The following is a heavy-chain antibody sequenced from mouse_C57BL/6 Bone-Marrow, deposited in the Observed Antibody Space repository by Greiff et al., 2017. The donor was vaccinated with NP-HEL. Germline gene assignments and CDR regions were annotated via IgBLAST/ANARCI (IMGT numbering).Heavy chain of an antibody. CDR3: ARFSTVSYFDY. CDR1: GYTFTDYY. CDR2: IYPGSGNT. Sequence: VQLQQSGAELVRPGASVKLSCKASGYTFTDYYINWVKQRPGQGLEWIARIYPGSGNTYYNEKFKGKATLTAEKSSSTAYMQLSSLTSEDSAVYFCARFSTVSYFDYWGQGTTLTVSS. J-gene: IGHJ2*01. V-gene: IGHV1-76*01. D-gene: IGHD1-1*01.